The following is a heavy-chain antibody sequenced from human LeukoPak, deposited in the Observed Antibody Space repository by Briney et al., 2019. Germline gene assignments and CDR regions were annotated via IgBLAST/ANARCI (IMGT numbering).Heavy chain of an antibody. CDR2: IYYSGST. J-gene: IGHJ4*02. D-gene: IGHD3-3*01. CDR1: GVSVSSGSYY. CDR3: ASYIRFLEWNFDY. Sequence: SETLSLTGTVSGVSVSSGSYYWSWIRQPPGKGLEWIGYIYYSGSTNYNPSLKSRVTISVDTSKNQFSLKLSSVTAADTAVYYCASYIRFLEWNFDYWGQGTLVTVSS. V-gene: IGHV4-61*01.